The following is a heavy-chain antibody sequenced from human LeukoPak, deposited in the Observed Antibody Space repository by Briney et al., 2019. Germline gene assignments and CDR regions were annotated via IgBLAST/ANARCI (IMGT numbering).Heavy chain of an antibody. CDR2: IIPILGIA. Sequence: GASVKVSCKASGGTFSSYTTSWVRQAPGQGLEWMGRIIPILGIANYAQKFQGRVTITADKSTSTAYMELSSLRSEDTAVYYCARGEPLTVQPDYWGQGTLVTVSS. J-gene: IGHJ4*02. CDR1: GGTFSSYT. D-gene: IGHD1-14*01. V-gene: IGHV1-69*02. CDR3: ARGEPLTVQPDY.